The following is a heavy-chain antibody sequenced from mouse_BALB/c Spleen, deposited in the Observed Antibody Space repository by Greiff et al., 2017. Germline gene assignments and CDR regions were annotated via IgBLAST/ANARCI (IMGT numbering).Heavy chain of an antibody. CDR1: GFNIKDTY. D-gene: IGHD1-1*01. CDR2: IDPANGNT. Sequence: EVQLQQSGAELVKPGASVKLSCTASGFNIKDTYMHWVKQRPEQGLEWIGRIDPANGNTKYDPKFQGKATITAETASNTAYLQLSSLTSEDTAGYYCARGATVVADYWGQGTTLTVSA. J-gene: IGHJ2*01. CDR3: ARGATVVADY. V-gene: IGHV14-3*02.